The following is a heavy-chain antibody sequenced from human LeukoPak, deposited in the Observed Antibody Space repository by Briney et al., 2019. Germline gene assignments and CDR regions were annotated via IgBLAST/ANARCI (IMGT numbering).Heavy chain of an antibody. CDR1: GFTFSSYW. D-gene: IGHD3-10*02. CDR3: AELGITMIGGV. V-gene: IGHV3-74*01. J-gene: IGHJ6*04. CDR2: IKTDGSNT. Sequence: GGSLRLSCAASGFTFSSYWMHWVRQAPGKGLVWVSRIKTDGSNTNYADSVKGRFTISRDNAKNSLYLQMNSLRAEDTAVYYCAELGITMIGGVWGKGTTVTISS.